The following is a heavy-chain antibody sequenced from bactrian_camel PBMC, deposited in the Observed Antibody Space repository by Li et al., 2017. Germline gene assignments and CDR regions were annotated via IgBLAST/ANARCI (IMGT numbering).Heavy chain of an antibody. J-gene: IGHJ4*01. CDR3: AAAQRLICYARGWLTESSEYAY. D-gene: IGHD1*01. CDR1: GGLTWDRY. Sequence: VQLVESGGGSVQAGGDLKLSCAVSGGLTWDRYMAWFRQAPGKEREGVAVINRRGTIRYGDFVKGRFTISKVNAENKLYLQMRSLKPEDTAMYYCAAAQRLICYARGWLTESSEYAYWGQGTQVTVS. V-gene: IGHV3S53*01. CDR2: INRRGTI.